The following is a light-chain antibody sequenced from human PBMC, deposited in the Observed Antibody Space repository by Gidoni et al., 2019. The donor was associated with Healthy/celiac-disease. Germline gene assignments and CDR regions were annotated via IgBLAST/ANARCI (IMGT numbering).Light chain of an antibody. CDR2: GAS. CDR1: QSVSSN. Sequence: SRASQSVSSNLAWYQQKPGQAPRLLIYGASTRATGIPARFSGSGSGTEFTLTISSLQSEDFAVYYCQQYNNWPGTFGQGTKVEIK. J-gene: IGKJ1*01. V-gene: IGKV3-15*01. CDR3: QQYNNWPGT.